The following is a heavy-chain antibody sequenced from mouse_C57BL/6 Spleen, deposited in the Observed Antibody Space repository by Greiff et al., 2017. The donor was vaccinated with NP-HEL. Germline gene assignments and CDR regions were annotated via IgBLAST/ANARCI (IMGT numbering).Heavy chain of an antibody. CDR3: ARHVASYFDY. CDR1: GFTFSDYY. V-gene: IGHV5-12*01. D-gene: IGHD6-1*01. J-gene: IGHJ2*01. CDR2: ISNGGGST. Sequence: EVKLMESGGGLVQPGGSLKLSCAASGFTFSDYYMYWVRQTPEKRLEWVAYISNGGGSTYYPDTVKGRFTISRDNAKNTLYLQMSRLKSEDTAMYYCARHVASYFDYWGQGTTLTVSS.